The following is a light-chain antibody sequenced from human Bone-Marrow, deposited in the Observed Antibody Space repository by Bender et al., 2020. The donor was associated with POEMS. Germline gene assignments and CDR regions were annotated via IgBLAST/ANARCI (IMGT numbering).Light chain of an antibody. CDR2: GDD. V-gene: IGLV1-51*02. CDR1: SSNFEIKY. J-gene: IGLJ3*02. CDR3: GTWDSSLRDARV. Sequence: QSVLTQPPSVSAAPGQRVTISCSGSSSNFEIKYVSWYQELPGTAPKLLIYGDDKRPSGIPDRFSGSKSGTSATLGITGLQTGDEADYYCGTWDSSLRDARVFGGGTKLTVL.